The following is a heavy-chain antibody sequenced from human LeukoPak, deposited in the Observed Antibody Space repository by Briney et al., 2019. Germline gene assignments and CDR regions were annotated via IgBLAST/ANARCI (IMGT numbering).Heavy chain of an antibody. CDR1: GYTFTGYY. V-gene: IGHV1-2*02. CDR3: AREAEKYDSSGDLTY. CDR2: INPNSGDT. D-gene: IGHD3-22*01. J-gene: IGHJ4*02. Sequence: ASVKVSCKASGYTFTGYYIHWVRQAPGQGLEWMGWINPNSGDTNFAQKFQGRVTMTRDTSISTAYMELSRLRSDDTAVYYCAREAEKYDSSGDLTYWGQGTLVTVSS.